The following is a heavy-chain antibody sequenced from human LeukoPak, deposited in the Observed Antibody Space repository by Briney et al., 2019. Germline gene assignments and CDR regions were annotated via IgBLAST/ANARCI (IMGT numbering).Heavy chain of an antibody. Sequence: ASVKVSCKASGGTFSSYAISWVRQAPGQGLEWMGGIIPIFGTANYAQKFQGRVTITTDESTSTAYMELCSLRSEDTAVYYCARVLGYCSSTSCYFDYWGQGTLVTVSS. J-gene: IGHJ4*02. V-gene: IGHV1-69*05. CDR2: IIPIFGTA. CDR3: ARVLGYCSSTSCYFDY. D-gene: IGHD2-2*01. CDR1: GGTFSSYA.